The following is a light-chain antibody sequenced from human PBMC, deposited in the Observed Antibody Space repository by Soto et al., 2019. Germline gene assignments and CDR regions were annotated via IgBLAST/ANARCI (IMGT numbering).Light chain of an antibody. J-gene: IGLJ2*01. V-gene: IGLV2-23*01. CDR2: EGS. CDR3: CSYAGGSTPVI. CDR1: SGDVGSYNL. Sequence: QSVLTQPASVSGSPGQSITISCTGTSGDVGSYNLVSWYQQHPANAPKLMICEGSKRPSGVSNRFSGSRSGNTASLTISGLQAEDEADYYCCSYAGGSTPVIFGGGTKVTVL.